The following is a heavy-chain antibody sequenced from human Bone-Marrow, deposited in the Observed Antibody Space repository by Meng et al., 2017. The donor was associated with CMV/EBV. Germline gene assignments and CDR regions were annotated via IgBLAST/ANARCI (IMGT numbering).Heavy chain of an antibody. Sequence: SETLSLTCTVSGGSISSSSYYWGWIRQPPGKGLEWIGSIYYSGSTYYNPSLKSRVTSRVTISLDTSNNQFSLRLTSVTAADTAVYYCARVIVLIPAAIPSDNWFNPWGQGTLVTVSS. V-gene: IGHV4-39*07. CDR1: GGSISSSSYY. D-gene: IGHD2-2*01. CDR3: ARVIVLIPAAIPSDNWFNP. J-gene: IGHJ5*02. CDR2: IYYSGST.